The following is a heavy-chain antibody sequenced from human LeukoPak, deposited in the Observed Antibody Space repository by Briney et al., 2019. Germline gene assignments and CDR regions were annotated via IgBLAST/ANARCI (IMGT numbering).Heavy chain of an antibody. CDR2: ISGSGIK. CDR1: RFTFSSYE. D-gene: IGHD2-8*01. J-gene: IGHJ3*02. V-gene: IGHV3-48*03. CDR3: AREDTGVAFDI. Sequence: GGSLRLSCAASRFTFSSYEMNWVRQAPGKGLEWVSYISGSGIKHYADSVKGRFTISRDNAKNSLYLRMNSLRVEDTAVYYCAREDTGVAFDIWGQGTTVTV.